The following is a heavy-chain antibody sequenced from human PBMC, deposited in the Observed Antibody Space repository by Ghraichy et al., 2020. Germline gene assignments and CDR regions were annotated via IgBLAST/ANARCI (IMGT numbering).Heavy chain of an antibody. CDR1: GFTFSSYG. CDR2: ISYDGSNK. J-gene: IGHJ3*02. D-gene: IGHD4-23*01. Sequence: GGSLRHSCAASGFTFSSYGMHWVRQAPGKGLEWVAVISYDGSNKYYADSVKGRFTISRDNSKNTLYLQMNSLRAEDTAVYYCANLKVVTPFDAFDIWGQGTMVTVSS. CDR3: ANLKVVTPFDAFDI. V-gene: IGHV3-30*18.